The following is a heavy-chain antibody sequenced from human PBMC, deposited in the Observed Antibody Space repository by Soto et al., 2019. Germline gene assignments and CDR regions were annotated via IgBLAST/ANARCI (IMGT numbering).Heavy chain of an antibody. V-gene: IGHV1-69*01. D-gene: IGHD2-2*01. CDR3: ARSQGSSTSLEIYYYYYYGMDV. CDR2: IIPISGTA. Sequence: QVQLVQSGAEVKKPGSSVKVSCKASGGTFSSYAISWVRQAPGQGLEWMGGIIPISGTAYYAQKFQGRVTITADESTSTVYMELSSLRSEDTAVYFCARSQGSSTSLEIYYYYYYGMDVWGQGTTVTVSS. CDR1: GGTFSSYA. J-gene: IGHJ6*02.